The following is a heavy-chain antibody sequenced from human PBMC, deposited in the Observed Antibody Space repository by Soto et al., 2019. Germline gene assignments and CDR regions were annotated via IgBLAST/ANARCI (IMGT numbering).Heavy chain of an antibody. J-gene: IGHJ5*01. D-gene: IGHD1-26*01. CDR2: IHPNRGST. Sequence: ASVKVSCKAPEHTFTSSYINWVRHAPGQGLEWMGIIHPNRGSTRSAQKFQGRVTFTRDTPASTVYLELRSLRSDDTAFYYCARSSGGVFGIIIEGSNWFGSWGQGTLVTVSS. CDR3: ARSSGGVFGIIIEGSNWFGS. V-gene: IGHV1-46*01. CDR1: EHTFTSSY.